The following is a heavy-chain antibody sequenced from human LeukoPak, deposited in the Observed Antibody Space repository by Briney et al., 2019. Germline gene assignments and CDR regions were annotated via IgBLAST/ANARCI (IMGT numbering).Heavy chain of an antibody. CDR2: INPNSGGT. Sequence: ASVKVSCKASGYTFTGYYMHWVRQAPGQGLEWMGWINPNSGGTNYAQKFQGRVTMTRDTSISTACMELSRLRSDDTAVYYCAASTTYCSSTSCPFPGPGRGKYFQHWGQGTLVTVSS. J-gene: IGHJ1*01. CDR1: GYTFTGYY. V-gene: IGHV1-2*02. CDR3: AASTTYCSSTSCPFPGPGRGKYFQH. D-gene: IGHD2-2*01.